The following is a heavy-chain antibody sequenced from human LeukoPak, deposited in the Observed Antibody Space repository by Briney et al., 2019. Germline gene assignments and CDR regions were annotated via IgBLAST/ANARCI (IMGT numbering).Heavy chain of an antibody. CDR3: ARDLYRKGSSSWYDY. V-gene: IGHV3-48*01. CDR1: GFTFSSYS. Sequence: GGSLRLSCAASGFTFSSYSMNWVRQAPGKGLEWVSYISSSSSTIYYADSVKGRFTISRDNAKNSLYLQMNSLRAEDTAVYYCARDLYRKGSSSWYDYWGQGTLVTVSS. D-gene: IGHD6-13*01. J-gene: IGHJ4*02. CDR2: ISSSSSTI.